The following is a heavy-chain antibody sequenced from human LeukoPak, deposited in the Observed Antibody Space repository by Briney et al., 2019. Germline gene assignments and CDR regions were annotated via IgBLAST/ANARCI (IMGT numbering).Heavy chain of an antibody. CDR3: AKDPLSGSYRGGWFDP. CDR1: GFTFDDYA. D-gene: IGHD1-26*01. V-gene: IGHV3-9*01. CDR2: ISWNSGSI. J-gene: IGHJ5*02. Sequence: GRSLRLSCAASGFTFDDYAMHWVRQAPGKGLEWVPGISWNSGSIGYADSVKGRFTISRDNAKNSLYLQMNSLRAEDTALYYCAKDPLSGSYRGGWFDPWGQGTLVTVSS.